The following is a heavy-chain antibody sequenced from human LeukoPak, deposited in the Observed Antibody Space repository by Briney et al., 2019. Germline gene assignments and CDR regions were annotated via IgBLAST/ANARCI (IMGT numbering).Heavy chain of an antibody. Sequence: PSETLSLTCAVYGGSFSGYYWSWIRQPPGKGLEWIGYIYYSGSTYYNPSLKSRVTISVDTSKNQFSLKLSSVTAADTAVYYCARESSGIAAAGTDYWGQGTLVTVSS. CDR2: IYYSGST. CDR3: ARESSGIAAAGTDY. D-gene: IGHD6-13*01. CDR1: GGSFSGYY. V-gene: IGHV4-30-4*08. J-gene: IGHJ4*02.